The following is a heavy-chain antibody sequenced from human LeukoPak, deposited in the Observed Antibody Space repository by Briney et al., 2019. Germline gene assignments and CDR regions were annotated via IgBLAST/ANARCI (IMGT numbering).Heavy chain of an antibody. CDR1: GYTFTSYD. J-gene: IGHJ4*02. CDR3: ARGIAAADT. V-gene: IGHV1-8*02. D-gene: IGHD6-13*01. CDR2: MNPNSGNT. Sequence: ASVKVSCKASGYTFTSYDINWVRQATGQGLEWMGWMNPNSGNTGYAQKFQGWVTMTRDTSISTAYMELSRLRSDDTAVYYCARGIAAADTWGQGTLVTVSS.